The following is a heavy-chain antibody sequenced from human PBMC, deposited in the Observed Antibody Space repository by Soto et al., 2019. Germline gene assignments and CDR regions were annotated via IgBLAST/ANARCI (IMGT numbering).Heavy chain of an antibody. CDR3: ARRIPFGYGMDV. CDR1: GFTFSSYA. Sequence: PGGSLRLSCAASGFTFSSYAMHWVRQAPGKGLEYVSAITGNGGNTDYASSVKGRFTISRDNSKNTLYLQMGSLRAEDMAVYYCARRIPFGYGMDVWGQGTTVTVFS. J-gene: IGHJ6*02. V-gene: IGHV3-64*01. CDR2: ITGNGGNT. D-gene: IGHD2-21*01.